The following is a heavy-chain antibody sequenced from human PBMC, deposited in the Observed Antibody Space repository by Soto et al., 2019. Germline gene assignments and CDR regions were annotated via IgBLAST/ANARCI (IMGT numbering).Heavy chain of an antibody. CDR1: GYTFTNYG. CDR3: ARDAAAGLNDC. D-gene: IGHD6-13*01. Sequence: QVQLVQSGAEVKKPGASVKVSCKASGYTFTNYGISWVRQAPGQGLEWMGWINAYNGNTKSAQKLQGRVTLTTDTSTNTAYMELRRLRSDHTAVYYCARDAAAGLNDCWGQGTLVTVSS. CDR2: INAYNGNT. J-gene: IGHJ4*02. V-gene: IGHV1-18*01.